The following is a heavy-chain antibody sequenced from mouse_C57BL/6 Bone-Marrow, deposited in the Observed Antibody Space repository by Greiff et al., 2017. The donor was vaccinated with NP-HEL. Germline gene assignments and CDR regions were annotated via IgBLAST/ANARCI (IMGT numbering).Heavy chain of an antibody. CDR3: ARGAPGYFDY. Sequence: VQLQQSGAELAKPGASVKLSCKASGYTFTSYWMHWVNQRPGQGLEWIGYINPSSGYTKYNQKFKDKATLTEDKSSSTAYMQLSSLTYEESAVYYCARGAPGYFDYWGQGTTLTVSS. J-gene: IGHJ2*01. CDR1: GYTFTSYW. CDR2: INPSSGYT. V-gene: IGHV1-7*01.